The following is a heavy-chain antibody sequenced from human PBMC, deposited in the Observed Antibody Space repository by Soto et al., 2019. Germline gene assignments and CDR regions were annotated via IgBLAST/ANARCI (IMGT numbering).Heavy chain of an antibody. D-gene: IGHD2-8*01. J-gene: IGHJ3*02. Sequence: ASVKVSCKASGYTFTSYDINWVRQATGQGLEWMGWMNPNSGNTGYVQKFQGRVTMTRNTSISTAYMELSSLRSEDTAVYYCARATYCTNGVCQDAFDIWGQGTKVTV. CDR3: ARATYCTNGVCQDAFDI. V-gene: IGHV1-8*01. CDR1: GYTFTSYD. CDR2: MNPNSGNT.